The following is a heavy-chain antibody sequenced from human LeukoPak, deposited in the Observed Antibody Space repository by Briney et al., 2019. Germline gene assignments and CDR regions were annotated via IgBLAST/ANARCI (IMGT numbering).Heavy chain of an antibody. CDR2: MYSGGNT. CDR3: ARKYYYDSSGSDAFDI. D-gene: IGHD3-22*01. CDR1: GFTFSSYA. Sequence: PGGSLRLSCAASGFTFSSYAMSWVRQAPGKGLEWVSVMYSGGNTYYAASVQGRFTISRDSCKNTLYLQMNSLRAEDTAVYYCARKYYYDSSGSDAFDIWGQGTMVTVSS. V-gene: IGHV3-23*03. J-gene: IGHJ3*02.